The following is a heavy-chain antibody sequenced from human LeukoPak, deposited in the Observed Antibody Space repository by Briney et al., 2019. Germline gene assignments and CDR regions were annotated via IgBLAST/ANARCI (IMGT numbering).Heavy chain of an antibody. J-gene: IGHJ5*02. D-gene: IGHD5-18*01. CDR3: AREAYSYGYNWFDP. Sequence: SVKVSCKASGGTFSSYAISWVRQAPGLGLEWMGGIIPIFGTANYAQKFQGRVTITTDESTSTAYMELSSLRSEDTAVYYCAREAYSYGYNWFDPWGQGTLVTVSS. CDR2: IIPIFGTA. CDR1: GGTFSSYA. V-gene: IGHV1-69*05.